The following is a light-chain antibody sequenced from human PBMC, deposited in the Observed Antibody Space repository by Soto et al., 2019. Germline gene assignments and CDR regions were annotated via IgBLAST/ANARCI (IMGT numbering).Light chain of an antibody. CDR3: QQYNNYWT. CDR2: KAS. Sequence: DIQMTQSPSTLSASVGDRVTITCRASQSISSWLAWYQQKPGKAPKLLIQKASSLESGVPSRFSGSGSGTEFTLTISSLQPDDFATYYCQQYNNYWTFGQGTKVEIK. J-gene: IGKJ1*01. CDR1: QSISSW. V-gene: IGKV1-5*03.